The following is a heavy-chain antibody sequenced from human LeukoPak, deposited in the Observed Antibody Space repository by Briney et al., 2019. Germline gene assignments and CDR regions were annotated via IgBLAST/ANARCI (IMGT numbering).Heavy chain of an antibody. CDR1: GIITSSYE. V-gene: IGHV3-48*03. CDR2: ISGSGSTR. J-gene: IGHJ3*02. Sequence: GGSLRLSCAASGIITSSYEMSWVRQAPGKGLEWVSYISGSGSTRFYADSVKGRFTVSRDNAKNSVYLQMNSLRAEDTGVYYCVRDGASWGGDAFDIWGQGTMVTVSS. CDR3: VRDGASWGGDAFDI. D-gene: IGHD3-10*01.